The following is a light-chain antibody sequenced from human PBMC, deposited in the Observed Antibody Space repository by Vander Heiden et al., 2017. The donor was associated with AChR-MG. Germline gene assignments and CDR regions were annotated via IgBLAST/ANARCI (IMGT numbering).Light chain of an antibody. CDR1: ESVSSH. CDR2: DAS. Sequence: EIVLTQYPATLSLSPGESAPLPCRPSESVSSHLAWYQQKPGQAPRLLIYDASNRATGIPARFSGSGSGTDFTLTISSLESEDFAVYYCQQLAGTFGPGTKVDVK. J-gene: IGKJ3*01. CDR3: QQLAGT. V-gene: IGKV3-11*01.